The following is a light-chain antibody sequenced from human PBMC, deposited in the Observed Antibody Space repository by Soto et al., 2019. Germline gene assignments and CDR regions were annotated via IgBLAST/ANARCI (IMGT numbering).Light chain of an antibody. CDR1: SSYIVDYYY. V-gene: IGLV2-14*01. J-gene: IGLJ3*02. CDR2: EVT. CDR3: GSYTSSDTLEMV. Sequence: QSALTQPASVSGSPGQSITISCTGTSSYIVDYYYVSWFQHHPGKAPKLMIYEVTTRPSGVSYRFSGSMSGNTASLTISGLRPEDEADYYCGSYTSSDTLEMVFGGGTKLTVL.